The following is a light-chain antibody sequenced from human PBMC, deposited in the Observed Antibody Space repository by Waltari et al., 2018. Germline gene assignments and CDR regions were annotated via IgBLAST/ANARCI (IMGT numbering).Light chain of an antibody. CDR3: QHYNSYPST. J-gene: IGKJ5*01. CDR2: KAA. CDR1: QSISFW. V-gene: IGKV1-5*03. Sequence: DIQLTQSPSTLSANVGDRVTITCRASQSISFWLAWYQQKPGRAPKLLIYKAAYLESGVPSRFSGSGSETHFTLTISSVQPDDFAAYYCQHYNSYPSTFGQGTRLDIK.